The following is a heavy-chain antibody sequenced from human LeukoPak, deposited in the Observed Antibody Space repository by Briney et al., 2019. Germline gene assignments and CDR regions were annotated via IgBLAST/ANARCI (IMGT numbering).Heavy chain of an antibody. V-gene: IGHV3-7*01. J-gene: IGHJ4*02. D-gene: IGHD3-22*01. CDR2: IKQDGSEK. Sequence: PGGSLRLSCAASGFTFSSYWMSWVRQAPGKGLEWVANIKQDGSEKYYVDSVKGQFTIARDNSKNSLYIQINSLRAEDTAVYYCARDNPYYYDSSGHLLFDSWGQGTLVTVSS. CDR1: GFTFSSYW. CDR3: ARDNPYYYDSSGHLLFDS.